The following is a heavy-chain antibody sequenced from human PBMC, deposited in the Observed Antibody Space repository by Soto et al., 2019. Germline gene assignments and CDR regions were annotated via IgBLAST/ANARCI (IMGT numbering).Heavy chain of an antibody. CDR2: TYYRSKWYN. J-gene: IGHJ4*02. D-gene: IGHD6-6*01. Sequence: PSQTLSLTCAISGDSVSSNSAAWNWIRQSPSRGLEWLGRTYYRSKWYNDYAVSVKSRITINPDTSKNQFSLQLNSVTPGDTAVYYCARASKSIAARHHVDSWGQGTLVTVSS. CDR1: GDSVSSNSAA. V-gene: IGHV6-1*01. CDR3: ARASKSIAARHHVDS.